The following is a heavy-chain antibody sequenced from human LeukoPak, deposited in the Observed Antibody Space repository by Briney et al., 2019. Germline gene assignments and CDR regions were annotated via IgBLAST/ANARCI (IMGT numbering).Heavy chain of an antibody. J-gene: IGHJ4*02. Sequence: GGSLRLSCAASGFTFSSYGMHWVRQAPGQGLEWVAVIWYDGSNKYYADSVKGRFTISRDNSKNTLYLQMNSLRAEDTAVYYCARDLWFGELNDYWGQGTLVTVSS. CDR3: ARDLWFGELNDY. CDR2: IWYDGSNK. CDR1: GFTFSSYG. V-gene: IGHV3-33*01. D-gene: IGHD3-10*01.